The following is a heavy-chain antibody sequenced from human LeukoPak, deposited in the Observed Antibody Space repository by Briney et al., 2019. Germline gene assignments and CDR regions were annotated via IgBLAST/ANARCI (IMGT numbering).Heavy chain of an antibody. CDR3: ARSGSYGGHFDN. V-gene: IGHV4-59*08. J-gene: IGHJ4*02. CDR1: GASISNYY. CDR2: IYYSGTT. Sequence: SETLSLTCTVSGASISNYYCSWIRQSPGKGLEWFGYIYYSGTTNYNPSLKSRVTISVDTSKNQFSLKLTSVTAADTAVYYCARSGSYGGHFDNWGQGTLVTVSS. D-gene: IGHD1-26*01.